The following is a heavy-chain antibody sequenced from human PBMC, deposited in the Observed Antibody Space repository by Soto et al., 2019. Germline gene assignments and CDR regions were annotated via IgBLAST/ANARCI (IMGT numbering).Heavy chain of an antibody. D-gene: IGHD6-6*01. Sequence: GGSLRLSCAASGFTFSSYWMHWVRQAPGKGLVWVSRINSDGSSTSYADSVKGRFTISRDNAKNTLYLQMNSLRAEDTAVYFCARVGSKYSSSSKVPWYYYYMDVWGKGTTVTVSS. J-gene: IGHJ6*03. CDR3: ARVGSKYSSSSKVPWYYYYMDV. CDR2: INSDGSST. CDR1: GFTFSSYW. V-gene: IGHV3-74*01.